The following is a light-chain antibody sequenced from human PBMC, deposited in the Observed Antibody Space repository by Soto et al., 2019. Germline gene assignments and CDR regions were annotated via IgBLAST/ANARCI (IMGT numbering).Light chain of an antibody. V-gene: IGKV1-5*03. CDR1: QSISSW. J-gene: IGKJ2*01. CDR2: KAY. CDR3: QQYNSWYA. Sequence: DIQMTQSPSTLSASVGDRVTITCRASQSISSWLAWYQQKPGKAPKFLIYKAYSLESGVPSRFSGSGSGTEFTLTISSLQPDDFATYYSQQYNSWYAFGQGTKLEIK.